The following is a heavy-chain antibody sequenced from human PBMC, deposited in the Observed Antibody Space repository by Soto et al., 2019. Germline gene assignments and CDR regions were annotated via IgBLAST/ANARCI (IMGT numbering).Heavy chain of an antibody. CDR2: ISAYNGNT. D-gene: IGHD5-18*01. J-gene: IGHJ5*02. Sequence: GASVKVSCKASGYTFTSYGISRVRQAPGQGLEWMGWISAYNGNTNYAQKLKGRVTMTTDTSTSTAYMELRSLRSEDTAVYYCARDALPIQLHWFDPWGQGTLVTVSS. CDR3: ARDALPIQLHWFDP. V-gene: IGHV1-18*01. CDR1: GYTFTSYG.